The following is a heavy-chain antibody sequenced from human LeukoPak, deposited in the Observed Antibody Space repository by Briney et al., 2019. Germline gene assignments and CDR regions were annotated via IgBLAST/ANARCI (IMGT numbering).Heavy chain of an antibody. V-gene: IGHV4-59*01. D-gene: IGHD3/OR15-3a*01. J-gene: IGHJ3*02. CDR1: GVSISSSY. CDR2: IYYSGST. CDR3: AIGHGLDAFDI. Sequence: SETLSLTCTVSGVSISSSYWSWFRQPPGKGPEWIGYIYYSGSTNYNPSLKSRVTISVDTYKNQFSLKLSSVTVADTAVYCCAIGHGLDAFDIWGQGTMVTVSS.